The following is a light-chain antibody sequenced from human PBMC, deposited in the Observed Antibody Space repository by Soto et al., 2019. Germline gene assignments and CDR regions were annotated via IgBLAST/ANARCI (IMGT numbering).Light chain of an antibody. Sequence: QSALTQPASVSGSPGQSITISCSGTSSDVGGYNYVSWYQQHPLKAPKLMIYEVSNRPSGVSNRFSGSKSGNTASLTISGLQAEDEADYYCSSDISSSTLHVVFGGGTKLTVL. CDR2: EVS. J-gene: IGLJ2*01. CDR3: SSDISSSTLHVV. CDR1: SSDVGGYNY. V-gene: IGLV2-14*01.